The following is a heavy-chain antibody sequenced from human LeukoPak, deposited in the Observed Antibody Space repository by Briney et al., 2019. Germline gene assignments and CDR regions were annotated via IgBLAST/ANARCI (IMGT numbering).Heavy chain of an antibody. CDR1: GFTFSDYY. CDR2: INGSSSDT. D-gene: IGHD2-15*01. Sequence: GSLRLSCAASGFTFSDYYMTWIRQAPGRGLEWISYINGSSSDTKYADSVKGRFTISRDNAKNSVYLLMNSLRAEDTAVYYCARRGTTYCTVDSCHPNWFDPWGQGALVTVSS. J-gene: IGHJ5*02. CDR3: ARRGTTYCTVDSCHPNWFDP. V-gene: IGHV3-11*03.